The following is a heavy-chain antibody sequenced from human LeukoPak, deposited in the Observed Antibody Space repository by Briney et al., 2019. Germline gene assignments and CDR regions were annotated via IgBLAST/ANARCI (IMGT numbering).Heavy chain of an antibody. V-gene: IGHV1-69*13. J-gene: IGHJ6*02. Sequence: ASVKVSCKASGGTFSSYAISWVRQAPGQGLEWMGGIIPIPGTANYAQKFQGRVTITADESTSTAYMELSSLRSEDTAVYYCARAPYSSSGEGTNYYYYYGMDVWGQGTTVTVSS. CDR2: IIPIPGTA. D-gene: IGHD6-13*01. CDR1: GGTFSSYA. CDR3: ARAPYSSSGEGTNYYYYYGMDV.